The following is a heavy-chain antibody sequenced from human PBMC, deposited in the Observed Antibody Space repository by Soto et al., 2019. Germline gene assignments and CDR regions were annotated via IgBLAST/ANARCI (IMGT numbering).Heavy chain of an antibody. CDR2: ISSSGSTI. V-gene: IGHV3-48*03. CDR3: APLPPHGMDV. Sequence: GSLTLSCAASGFTFSSYEMNWVRQAPGKGLEWVSYISSSGSTIYYADSVKGRFTISRDNAKNSLYLQMNSLRAEDTAVYYCAPLPPHGMDVWGQGTTVTVSS. J-gene: IGHJ6*02. CDR1: GFTFSSYE.